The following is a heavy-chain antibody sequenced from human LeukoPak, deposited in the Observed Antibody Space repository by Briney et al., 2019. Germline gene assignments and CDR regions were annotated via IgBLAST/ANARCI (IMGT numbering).Heavy chain of an antibody. CDR2: IYHSGST. D-gene: IGHD6-13*01. Sequence: SETLSLTCAVYGGSFSGYYWGWIRQPPGKGLEWIGSIYHSGSTYYNPSLKSRVTISVDTSKNQFSLKLSSVTAADTAVYYCARHEYSSSWKGYWGQGTLVTVSS. J-gene: IGHJ4*02. V-gene: IGHV4-38-2*01. CDR3: ARHEYSSSWKGY. CDR1: GGSFSGYY.